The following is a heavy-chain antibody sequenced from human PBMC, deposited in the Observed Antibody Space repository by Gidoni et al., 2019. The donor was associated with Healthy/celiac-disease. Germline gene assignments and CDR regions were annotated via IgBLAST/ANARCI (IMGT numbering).Heavy chain of an antibody. Sequence: EVQLVASGGGLVKPGGSLRLSCAASGFTFSHAWMNWVRQAPGKGLDWVGRIKSKTDGGTTDYAAPVKGRFTISRDDSKNTLYLQMNSLKTEDTAVYYCTTVPVVASPYYYYGMDVWGQGTTVTVSS. CDR1: GFTFSHAW. CDR2: IKSKTDGGTT. D-gene: IGHD2-15*01. CDR3: TTVPVVASPYYYYGMDV. V-gene: IGHV3-15*07. J-gene: IGHJ6*02.